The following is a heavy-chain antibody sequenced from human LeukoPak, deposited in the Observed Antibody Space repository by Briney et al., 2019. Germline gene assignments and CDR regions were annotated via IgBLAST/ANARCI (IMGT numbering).Heavy chain of an antibody. J-gene: IGHJ4*02. CDR3: ARAQYSGYLDY. Sequence: GGSLRLSCAASGFTFSSYSMNWVREAPGKGLEWVSSISSSSSYIYYADSVKGRFTISRDNAKNSLYLQMNSMGAEDTAVYYCARAQYSGYLDYWGQGTLVTVSS. CDR1: GFTFSSYS. V-gene: IGHV3-21*01. D-gene: IGHD5-12*01. CDR2: ISSSSSYI.